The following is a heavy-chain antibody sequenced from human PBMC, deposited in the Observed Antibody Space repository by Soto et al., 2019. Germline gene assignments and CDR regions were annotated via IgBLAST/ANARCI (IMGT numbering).Heavy chain of an antibody. V-gene: IGHV3-11*01. D-gene: IGHD3-3*01. CDR1: GFTFSDYY. Sequence: PGGSLRLSCAASGFTFSDYYMSWIRQAPGKGLEWVSYISSSGSTIYYADSVKGRFTISRDNAKNSLYLQMNSLRAEDTAVYYCARDTKDILEWSPYKWFDPWGQGTLVTVSS. CDR2: ISSSGSTI. CDR3: ARDTKDILEWSPYKWFDP. J-gene: IGHJ5*02.